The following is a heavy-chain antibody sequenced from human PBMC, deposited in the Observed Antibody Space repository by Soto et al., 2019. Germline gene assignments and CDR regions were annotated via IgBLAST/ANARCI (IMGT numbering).Heavy chain of an antibody. D-gene: IGHD3-10*01. V-gene: IGHV3-30*18. CDR2: ISYDGSNK. CDR3: AKVLTRLAMVRGVMSY. Sequence: QVQLVESGGGVVQPGRSLRLSCAASGFTFSSYGMHWVRQAPGKGLEWVAVISYDGSNKYYADSVKGRFTISRDNSKNTLYLQMNSLRAEDTAVYYCAKVLTRLAMVRGVMSYWGQGTLVTVSS. CDR1: GFTFSSYG. J-gene: IGHJ4*02.